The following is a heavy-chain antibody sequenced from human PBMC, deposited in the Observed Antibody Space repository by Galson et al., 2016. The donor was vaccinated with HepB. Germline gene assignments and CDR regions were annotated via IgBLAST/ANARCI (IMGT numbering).Heavy chain of an antibody. CDR2: IDQDGSQT. J-gene: IGHJ5*01. V-gene: IGHV3-7*01. D-gene: IGHD6-19*01. Sequence: SLRLSCAASDFTFTTDWMTWVRQAPGKGLEWVANIDQDGSQTHYVDSVKGRFTVSRDNAKNSLYLQMNDLRAEDTALYYCARETVEYSSGWFDTWGHGTLVTVSS. CDR1: DFTFTTDW. CDR3: ARETVEYSSGWFDT.